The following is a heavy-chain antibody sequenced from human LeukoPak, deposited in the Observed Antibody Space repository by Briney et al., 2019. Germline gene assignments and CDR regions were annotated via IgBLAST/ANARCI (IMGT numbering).Heavy chain of an antibody. D-gene: IGHD1-20*01. CDR2: SRDKAHRYTT. V-gene: IGHV3-72*01. CDR1: GFTFSDYY. J-gene: IGHJ5*02. CDR3: VRGYNSFDP. Sequence: PGGSLRLSWAVPGFTFSDYYMDWVRHTQGRGLEWVARSRDKAHRYTTEYAASVRGRFTTSRDESKNSLYLQMNSLKIEDTALYYGVRGYNSFDPWGQGTQVTVSS.